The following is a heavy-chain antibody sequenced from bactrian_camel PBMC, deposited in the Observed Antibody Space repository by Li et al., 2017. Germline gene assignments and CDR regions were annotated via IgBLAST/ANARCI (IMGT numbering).Heavy chain of an antibody. CDR2: ITPSGDRT. J-gene: IGHJ4*01. V-gene: IGHV3S40*01. Sequence: DVQLVESGGGLVQPGGSLRLSCATSGFTFSSNAMNWVRQAPGKGLEWVSIITPSGDRTYYIDSVKGRFSISRDNAKNTVYLQMNSLKREDTAMYYCVRRLCLSRMGPGSGDPGHRL. D-gene: IGHD3*01. CDR1: GFTFSSNA.